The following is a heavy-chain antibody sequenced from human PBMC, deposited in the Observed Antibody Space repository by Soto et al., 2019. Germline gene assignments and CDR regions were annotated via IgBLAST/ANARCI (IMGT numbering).Heavy chain of an antibody. D-gene: IGHD3-10*01. J-gene: IGHJ6*02. V-gene: IGHV3-30-3*01. CDR3: ARSRHGSGRYTHCYYSLDV. Sequence: QVQLVESGGGVVQPGRSLRLSCAASGFTFISYAMHWVRQAPGKGLEWVAVISFDGSTEYYADSVKGRFTISRDNSKNTVYLQRNSLRSEDTAVYSCARSRHGSGRYTHCYYSLDVWGQGTTVTVSS. CDR1: GFTFISYA. CDR2: ISFDGSTE.